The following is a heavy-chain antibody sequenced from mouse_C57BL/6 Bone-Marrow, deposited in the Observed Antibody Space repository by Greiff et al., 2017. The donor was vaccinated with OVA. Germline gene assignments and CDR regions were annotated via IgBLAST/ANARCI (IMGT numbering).Heavy chain of an antibody. CDR1: GFSLSTFGMG. D-gene: IGHD1-1*01. J-gene: IGHJ1*03. CDR2: IWWDDDK. V-gene: IGHV8-8*01. Sequence: QVTLKESGPGILQPSQTLSLTCSFSGFSLSTFGMGVGWIRQPSGKGLEWLAHIWWDDDKYYNPALKSRLTISKDTSKNQVFLKIANVDTADTATYYCVSITTVVANWYFDVWGTGTTVTVSS. CDR3: VSITTVVANWYFDV.